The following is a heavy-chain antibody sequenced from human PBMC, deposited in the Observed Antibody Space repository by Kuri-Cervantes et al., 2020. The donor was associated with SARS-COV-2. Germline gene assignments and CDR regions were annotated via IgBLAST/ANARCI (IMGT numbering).Heavy chain of an antibody. CDR3: ARRSTSITIFGVANINPFDY. D-gene: IGHD3-3*01. J-gene: IGHJ4*02. CDR2: NYYSGRT. Sequence: LVPLCLTCAVSGGSISSSSYYWGCIRPRPGKGLEWIGGNYYSGRTYYNPSLKSRVTISVDTSKNQFSLKLSSVTAADTVVYYCARRSTSITIFGVANINPFDYWGQGTLVTVSS. V-gene: IGHV4-39*01. CDR1: GGSISSSSYY.